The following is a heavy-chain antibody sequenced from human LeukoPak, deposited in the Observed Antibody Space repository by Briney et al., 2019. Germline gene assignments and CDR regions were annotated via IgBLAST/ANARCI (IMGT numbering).Heavy chain of an antibody. D-gene: IGHD3-10*01. J-gene: IGHJ5*02. CDR2: INPSGGST. Sequence: ASVKVSYKASGYTFTSYYMHWVRQAPGQGLEWMGIINPSGGSTSYAQKFQGRVTMTRDMSTSTVYMELSSLRSEDTAVYYCARSFADVLSQAGGTWWFDPWGQGTLVTVSS. V-gene: IGHV1-46*01. CDR1: GYTFTSYY. CDR3: ARSFADVLSQAGGTWWFDP.